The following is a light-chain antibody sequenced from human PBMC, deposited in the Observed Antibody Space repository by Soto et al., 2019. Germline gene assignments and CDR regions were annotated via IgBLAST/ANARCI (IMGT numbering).Light chain of an antibody. CDR3: QQSYSPTPIT. CDR2: GAS. CDR1: QTISNY. J-gene: IGKJ5*01. V-gene: IGKV1-39*01. Sequence: DIQMTQSPSSLSASVGDRVTITCRASQTISNYLNWYQQKPGKAPKLLIYGASSLQRGVPSRFSGSGSGTDFTLTIGSLQPEDFATYYCQQSYSPTPITLGQGTRLEIK.